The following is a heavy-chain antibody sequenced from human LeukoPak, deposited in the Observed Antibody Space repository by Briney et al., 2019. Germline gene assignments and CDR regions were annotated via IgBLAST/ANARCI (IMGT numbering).Heavy chain of an antibody. CDR3: ARWAAHPGWFDP. Sequence: ASVKVSCKASGYTFTSYDINWVRQATGQGLEWMGWMNPNSGNTGYAQKFQGRVTMTRNTSISTAYMELSSLRSEDTAVYYCARWAAHPGWFDPWGQGTLVTVSS. CDR2: MNPNSGNT. J-gene: IGHJ5*02. CDR1: GYTFTSYD. V-gene: IGHV1-8*01. D-gene: IGHD6-6*01.